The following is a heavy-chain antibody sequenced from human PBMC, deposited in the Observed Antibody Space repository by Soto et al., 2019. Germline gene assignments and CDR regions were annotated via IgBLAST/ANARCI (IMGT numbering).Heavy chain of an antibody. Sequence: EVQLVESGGGLAQPGGSVRLSCAASGFTFSSYEMNWVRQAPGKTLEWVSYISSAGDSSYYADSVKSRFTISRDNAKNSLYLQMNSLRVEDTAVYYXXXVYCSTTTCHVQAXDSWGQGTLVTVSS. CDR1: GFTFSSYE. J-gene: IGHJ4*02. V-gene: IGHV3-48*03. D-gene: IGHD2-2*01. CDR2: ISSAGDSS. CDR3: XXVYCSTTTCHVQAXDS.